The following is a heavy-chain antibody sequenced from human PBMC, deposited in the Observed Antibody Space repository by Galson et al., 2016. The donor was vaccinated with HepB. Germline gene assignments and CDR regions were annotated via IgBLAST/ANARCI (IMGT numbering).Heavy chain of an antibody. CDR2: LSSAGGSR. Sequence: SLRLSCAASGFTFTNYVINWVRQAPGKGLEWLSSLSSAGGSRYYADSVKGRFIISRDNSKNTVYLQMNNLTAEDPAVYYCARDGFIFWGGYMDVWGKGTTVIVSS. J-gene: IGHJ6*03. V-gene: IGHV3-23*01. D-gene: IGHD3-3*01. CDR3: ARDGFIFWGGYMDV. CDR1: GFTFTNYV.